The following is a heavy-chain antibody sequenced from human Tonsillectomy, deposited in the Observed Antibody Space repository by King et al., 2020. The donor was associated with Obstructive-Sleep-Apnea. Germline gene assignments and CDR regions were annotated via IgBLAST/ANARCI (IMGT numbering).Heavy chain of an antibody. CDR1: GYSFTSYW. V-gene: IGHV5-10-1*03. CDR3: ARQGEYYDSSGYFDY. J-gene: IGHJ4*02. CDR2: IDPSDSYS. D-gene: IGHD3-22*01. Sequence: VQLVESGAEVKKPGESLRISCKGSGYSFTSYWISWVRQMPGKGLEWMGRIDPSDSYSNYSPSFQGHVTISADKSISTAYLQWSSLKASDTAMYYCARQGEYYDSSGYFDYWVQGTLVTVSS.